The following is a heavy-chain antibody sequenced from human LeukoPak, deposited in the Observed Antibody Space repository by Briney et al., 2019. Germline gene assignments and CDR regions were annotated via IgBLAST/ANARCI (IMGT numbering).Heavy chain of an antibody. CDR2: IHYDGNT. J-gene: IGHJ1*01. D-gene: IGHD4-23*01. V-gene: IGHV4-39*01. CDR1: GGSISSSSYS. CDR3: ARFDYGGNREYFQH. Sequence: PSETLSLTCTVSGGSISSSSYSWTWIRQPPGKGLEWIGSIHYDGNTYYKPSLRSRVTISVDTSNQFSLKLSSVTAADTAVYYCARFDYGGNREYFQHWGQGTLVTVSS.